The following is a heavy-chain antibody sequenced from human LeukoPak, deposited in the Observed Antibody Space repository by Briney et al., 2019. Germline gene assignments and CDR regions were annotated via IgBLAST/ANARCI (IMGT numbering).Heavy chain of an antibody. J-gene: IGHJ4*02. CDR1: GGSFSGYY. CDR3: ASGRGYSSGWSHRYFDY. D-gene: IGHD6-19*01. CDR2: INHSGST. Sequence: SETLSLTCAVYGGSFSGYYWSWIRQPPGKRLEWIGEINHSGSTNYNPSLKSRVTISVDTPKNQFSLKLSSVTAADTAVYYCASGRGYSSGWSHRYFDYWGQGTLVTVSS. V-gene: IGHV4-34*01.